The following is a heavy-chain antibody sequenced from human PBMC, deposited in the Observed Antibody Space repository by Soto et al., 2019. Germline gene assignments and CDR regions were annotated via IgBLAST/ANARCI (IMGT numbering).Heavy chain of an antibody. CDR2: INEDSTYI. Sequence: EVQLVESGGGLVKPGGSLRLSCTASGFAFNTYSMNWVRQAPDKGLEWVSSINEDSTYIYYAYSLRGRITISRDNAKDSLFLQMNSLRPDETAVYYCVRDLGRYFRSGYMDLWGDGDTVTVSS. CDR1: GFAFNTYS. J-gene: IGHJ6*03. V-gene: IGHV3-21*02. CDR3: VRDLGRYFRSGYMDL. D-gene: IGHD3-9*01.